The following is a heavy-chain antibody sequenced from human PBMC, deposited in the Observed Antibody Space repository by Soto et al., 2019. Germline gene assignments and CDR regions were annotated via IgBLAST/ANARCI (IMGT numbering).Heavy chain of an antibody. CDR2: VNPILSLS. V-gene: IGHV1-69*02. CDR1: GDTFNFYS. CDR3: ATSYGSGYLAFDY. Sequence: QVQLVQSGAEVKRPGSSVKVSCKASGDTFNFYSINWVRQTPGLGLEWLGRVNPILSLSNYAQRFQGRVTMTADKSTSTAYMIITSLKSADTAIYYCATSYGSGYLAFDYWGQGALVTVSS. J-gene: IGHJ4*02. D-gene: IGHD3-10*01.